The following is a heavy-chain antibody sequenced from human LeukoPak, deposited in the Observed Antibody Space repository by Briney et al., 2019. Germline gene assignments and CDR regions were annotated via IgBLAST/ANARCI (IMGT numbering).Heavy chain of an antibody. D-gene: IGHD3-22*01. Sequence: ASVTVSRKASGYTFTSYGISWVRQAPGQGLEWMGWISAYNGNTNYAQKLQGRVTMTTDTSTSTAYMELRSLRSDDTAVYYCARDRLTYYYDSSGYSDFDYWGQGTLVTVSS. CDR1: GYTFTSYG. CDR3: ARDRLTYYYDSSGYSDFDY. J-gene: IGHJ4*02. V-gene: IGHV1-18*01. CDR2: ISAYNGNT.